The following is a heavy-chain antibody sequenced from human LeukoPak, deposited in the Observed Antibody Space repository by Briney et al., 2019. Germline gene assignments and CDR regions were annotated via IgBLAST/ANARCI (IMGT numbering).Heavy chain of an antibody. V-gene: IGHV3-15*01. CDR2: IKSISEGGTA. CDR3: TTEXFLGYSVAIDP. Sequence: GGSLRLSCAASGFSFSNAWMTWVRQAPGKGLEWVGRIKSISEGGTADYAAPVKGRFTLSRDDSENTVYLQMNSLKTEDTAVYYCTTEXFLGYSVAIDPWGQGTLVTVSS. D-gene: IGHD2-15*01. J-gene: IGHJ5*02. CDR1: GFSFSNAW.